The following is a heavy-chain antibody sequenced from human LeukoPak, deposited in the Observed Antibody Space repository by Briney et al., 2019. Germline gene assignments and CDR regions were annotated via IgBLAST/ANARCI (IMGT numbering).Heavy chain of an antibody. V-gene: IGHV3-49*04. CDR2: IRSKAYGGTT. CDR3: TREMATIEGGPLHY. D-gene: IGHD5-24*01. Sequence: GRSLRLSCTASGFTFGEYAMRWVRQAPGRGRAWVGFIRSKAYGGTTEYAASVKGRFTISRDDSKSIAYLQMNSLKTEDTAVYYCTREMATIEGGPLHYWGQGTLVTVSS. CDR1: GFTFGEYA. J-gene: IGHJ4*02.